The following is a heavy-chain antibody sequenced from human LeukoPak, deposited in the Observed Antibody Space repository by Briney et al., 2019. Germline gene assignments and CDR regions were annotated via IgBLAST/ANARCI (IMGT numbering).Heavy chain of an antibody. CDR2: ISGDGGST. D-gene: IGHD3-10*01. J-gene: IGHJ6*03. Sequence: GGSLRLSCAASGFTFDDYAMHWVRQAPGKGLEWVSLISGDGGSTYYADSVKGRFTISRDNSKNSLYLQMSSLRTEDTALYYCAKGYYSYYYYYMDVWGKGTTVTVSS. V-gene: IGHV3-43*02. CDR1: GFTFDDYA. CDR3: AKGYYSYYYYYMDV.